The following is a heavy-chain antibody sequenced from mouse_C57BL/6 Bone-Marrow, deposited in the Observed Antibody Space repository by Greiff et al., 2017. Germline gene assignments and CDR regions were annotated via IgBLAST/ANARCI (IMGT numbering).Heavy chain of an antibody. J-gene: IGHJ4*01. V-gene: IGHV5-15*01. Sequence: EVQLVESGGGLVQPGGSLKLSCAASGFTFSDYGMAWVRQAPRKGPEWVAFISNLAYSIYYADTVTGRFTISRENAKNTLYLEMSSLRSEDTAMYYCARHGIYAMDYWGQGTSVTVSS. CDR3: ARHGIYAMDY. D-gene: IGHD1-1*02. CDR2: ISNLAYSI. CDR1: GFTFSDYG.